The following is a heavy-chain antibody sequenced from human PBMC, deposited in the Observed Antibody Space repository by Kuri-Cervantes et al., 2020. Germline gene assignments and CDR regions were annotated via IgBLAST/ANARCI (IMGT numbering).Heavy chain of an antibody. D-gene: IGHD3-10*01. V-gene: IGHV1-2*02. J-gene: IGHJ6*02. CDR1: GYTFTGYY. Sequence: ASVKVSCKASGYTFTGYYMHWVRQAPGQGLEWMGWINPNSGGTNYAQKFQGRVTMTRDTSISTAYMELSRLKASDTAMYYCARLEHYSGSGHYGMDVWGQGTTVTVSS. CDR3: ARLEHYSGSGHYGMDV. CDR2: INPNSGGT.